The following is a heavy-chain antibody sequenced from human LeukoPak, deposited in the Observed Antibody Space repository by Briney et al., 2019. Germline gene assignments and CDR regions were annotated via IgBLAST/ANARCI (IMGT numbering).Heavy chain of an antibody. CDR3: ARGDYDILTGFYGMDV. J-gene: IGHJ6*02. D-gene: IGHD3-9*01. CDR1: GYTFTTYA. V-gene: IGHV1-3*01. Sequence: ASVKVSCTASGYTFTTYAVHWVRQAPGQRLEWMGWINAGNGKTKYSQKFQGRVTITRDTSASTAYMELSSLRSEDTTVYYCARGDYDILTGFYGMDVWGQGTTVTVSS. CDR2: INAGNGKT.